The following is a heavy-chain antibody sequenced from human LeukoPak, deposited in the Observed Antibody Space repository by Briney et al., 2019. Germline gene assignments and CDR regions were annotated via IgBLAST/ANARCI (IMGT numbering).Heavy chain of an antibody. CDR3: ARAPWDSSGYPPYYFDY. J-gene: IGHJ4*02. D-gene: IGHD3-22*01. Sequence: ETLSLTCAVYGGSFSGYYWSWIRQPPGKGLEWIGEINHSGSTNYNPSLKSRVTISVDTSKNQFSLKLSSVTAADTAVYYCARAPWDSSGYPPYYFDYWGQGTLVTVSS. CDR1: GGSFSGYY. CDR2: INHSGST. V-gene: IGHV4-34*01.